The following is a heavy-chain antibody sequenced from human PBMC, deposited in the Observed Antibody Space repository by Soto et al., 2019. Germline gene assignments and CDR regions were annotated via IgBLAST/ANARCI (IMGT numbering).Heavy chain of an antibody. CDR2: IYYSGST. Sequence: SETLSLTCTVSGGSISSYYWSWIRQPPGKGLEWIGYIYYSGSTNYNPSLKSRVTISVDTSKNQFSLKLSSVTAADTAVYYCARGSPSYDSSGYYYNYWGQGTLVTVSS. D-gene: IGHD3-22*01. J-gene: IGHJ4*02. V-gene: IGHV4-59*08. CDR3: ARGSPSYDSSGYYYNY. CDR1: GGSISSYY.